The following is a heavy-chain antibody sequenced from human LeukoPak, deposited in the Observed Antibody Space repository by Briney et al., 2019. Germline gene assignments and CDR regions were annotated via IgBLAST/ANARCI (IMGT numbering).Heavy chain of an antibody. Sequence: PGGSLRLSCAASGFTVSSNYMSWVRQAPGKGLEWVSVIYSGGSTYYADSVKGRFTISRDNSKNTLYLQMNSLRAEDTAVYYCARDYYDSSGYYKLYYYYYYGMDVWGQGTTVTVSS. V-gene: IGHV3-53*01. CDR3: ARDYYDSSGYYKLYYYYYYGMDV. CDR2: IYSGGST. D-gene: IGHD3-22*01. J-gene: IGHJ6*02. CDR1: GFTVSSNY.